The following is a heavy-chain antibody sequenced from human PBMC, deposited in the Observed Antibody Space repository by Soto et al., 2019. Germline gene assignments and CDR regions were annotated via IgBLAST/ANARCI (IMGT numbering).Heavy chain of an antibody. CDR2: IWYDGSSE. CDR3: ARDKRDDDRRGHHLDY. V-gene: IGHV3-33*01. Sequence: QVQLVESGGGVVQPGRSLRLSCAVSGFTFSSYGMHWVRQAPGKGLEWVAVIWYDGSSEYYADSVKGRFTISRDNSKNTLYLQMNSLRAEDTAVYYCARDKRDDDRRGHHLDYWGQGTLVTVSS. J-gene: IGHJ4*02. D-gene: IGHD3-22*01. CDR1: GFTFSSYG.